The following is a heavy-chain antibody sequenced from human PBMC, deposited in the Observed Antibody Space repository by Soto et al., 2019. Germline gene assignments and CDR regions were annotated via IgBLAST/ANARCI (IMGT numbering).Heavy chain of an antibody. CDR2: IYYSGNT. Sequence: QLQLQESGSGLVKPSQTLSLTCAVSGGSISSGGFSWSWIRQSPGKGLELIGYIYYSGNTYYNPSLQSRVTISVDRSKNEFSLRLRSVTTAHTAVYYSARATFIREGYYDATDYYNFDYWGQGTLVTVSS. V-gene: IGHV4-30-2*06. CDR1: GGSISSGGFS. J-gene: IGHJ4*02. CDR3: ARATFIREGYYDATDYYNFDY. D-gene: IGHD3-22*01.